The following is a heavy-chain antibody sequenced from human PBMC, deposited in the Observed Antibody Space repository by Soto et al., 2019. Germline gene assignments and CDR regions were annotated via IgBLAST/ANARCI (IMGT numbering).Heavy chain of an antibody. V-gene: IGHV4-31*03. Sequence: PSETLSLTCTVSGGSISSGGYYWSWIRQHPGKGLEWIGYIYYSGSTYYNPSLKSRVTISVDTSKNQFSLKLSSVTAADTAVYFCASTYGGSFSLFDYWGQGTLVTVSS. CDR3: ASTYGGSFSLFDY. CDR1: GGSISSGGYY. J-gene: IGHJ4*02. CDR2: IYYSGST. D-gene: IGHD1-26*01.